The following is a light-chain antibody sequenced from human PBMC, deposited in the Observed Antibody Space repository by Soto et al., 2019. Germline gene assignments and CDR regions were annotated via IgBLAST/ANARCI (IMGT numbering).Light chain of an antibody. J-gene: IGKJ4*01. CDR2: KAS. CDR1: QSISTW. Sequence: DIQMTQSPSTLSASVGDRVTITCRASQSISTWLAWYQQKPGKAPKLLIYKASNLEGGVPSRFSGSESGTEFNITISSLQPDDFATYYCQQYNTYPLTFGGGTTVEIK. CDR3: QQYNTYPLT. V-gene: IGKV1-5*03.